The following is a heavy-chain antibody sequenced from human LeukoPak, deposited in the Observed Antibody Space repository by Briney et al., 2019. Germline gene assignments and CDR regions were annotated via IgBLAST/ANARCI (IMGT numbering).Heavy chain of an antibody. J-gene: IGHJ4*02. Sequence: SETLSLTCAVYGGSFSGYYWSWIRQPPGKGLEWIGEINHSGSTSYNPSLKSRVTISVDTSKNQFSLKLSSVTAADTAVYYCARAAAGTAIDYWGQGTLVTVSS. CDR2: INHSGST. V-gene: IGHV4-34*01. D-gene: IGHD6-13*01. CDR3: ARAAAGTAIDY. CDR1: GGSFSGYY.